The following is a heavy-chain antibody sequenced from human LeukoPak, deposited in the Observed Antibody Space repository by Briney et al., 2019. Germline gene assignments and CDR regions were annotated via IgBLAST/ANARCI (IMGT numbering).Heavy chain of an antibody. CDR2: ISYDGSNK. J-gene: IGHJ4*02. D-gene: IGHD3-16*02. CDR3: AKDHRITFGGVIAPDY. CDR1: GFTFSSYG. Sequence: GRSLRLSCAASGFTFSSYGMHWVRQAPGKGLEWVAVISYDGSNKYYADSVKGRFTISRDNSKNTLYLQMNSLRAEDTAVYYCAKDHRITFGGVIAPDYWGQGTLVTVSS. V-gene: IGHV3-30*18.